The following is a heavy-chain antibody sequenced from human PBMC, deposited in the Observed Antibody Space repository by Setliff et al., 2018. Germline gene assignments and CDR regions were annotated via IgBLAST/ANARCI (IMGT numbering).Heavy chain of an antibody. V-gene: IGHV1-2*02. J-gene: IGHJ5*02. CDR2: INVNSGDT. D-gene: IGHD3-22*01. CDR3: ARGRIHDSSDYIGNWFDP. CDR1: GYPFVGYF. Sequence: ASVKVSCKTSGYPFVGYFIYWMRQAPGQGLEWMGCINVNSGDTNYAQKFQGRVIVTRDTSSSTAYMELRSLRPDDTAVYSCARGRIHDSSDYIGNWFDPWGQGTLVTVSS.